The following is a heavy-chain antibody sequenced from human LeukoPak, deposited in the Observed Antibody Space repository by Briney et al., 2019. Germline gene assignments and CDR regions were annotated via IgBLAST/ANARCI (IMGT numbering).Heavy chain of an antibody. Sequence: ASVKVSCKASGYTFTSYGISWVRQAPGQGLEWMGWISAYNGNTNYAQELQGRGTMTTDTYTSTAYMELRSLRSDDTAVYYCERVGNLGGFDIWGQGTMVTVSS. V-gene: IGHV1-18*01. CDR2: ISAYNGNT. CDR1: GYTFTSYG. CDR3: ERVGNLGGFDI. D-gene: IGHD1-14*01. J-gene: IGHJ3*02.